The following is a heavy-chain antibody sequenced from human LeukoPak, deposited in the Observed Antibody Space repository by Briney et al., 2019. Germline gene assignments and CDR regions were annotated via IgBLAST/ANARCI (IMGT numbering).Heavy chain of an antibody. J-gene: IGHJ3*02. V-gene: IGHV4-59*01. D-gene: IGHD6-19*01. CDR1: GDSISSDN. CDR3: ARDRGSGWYNAFDI. CDR2: IYYSGST. Sequence: SEALSLTCIDPGDSISSDNRCWIWQRPGEGLEWIGYIYYSGSTNYNPSLKSRVTISVDTSKNQFSLKLSSVTAADTAVYYCARDRGSGWYNAFDIWGQGTMVTVSS.